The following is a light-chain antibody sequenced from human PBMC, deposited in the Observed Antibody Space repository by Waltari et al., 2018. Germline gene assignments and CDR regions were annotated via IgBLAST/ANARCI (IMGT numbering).Light chain of an antibody. V-gene: IGKV1-39*01. CDR2: SAS. CDR3: QQSYSAPLH. CDR1: QPISTY. J-gene: IGKJ4*01. Sequence: DTLMTQSPSSLSASVADTVTITCRATQPISTYVNWYKKTLGMAPSLLIFSASTLHRGVSSRFRGSGSGTDFTLTITDLQPDDFATYYCQQSYSAPLHFGGGTRVDI.